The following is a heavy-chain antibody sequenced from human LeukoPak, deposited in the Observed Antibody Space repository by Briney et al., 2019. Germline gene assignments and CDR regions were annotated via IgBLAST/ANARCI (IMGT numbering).Heavy chain of an antibody. CDR2: INPSGGST. CDR1: GYTFTSYY. D-gene: IGHD6-13*01. J-gene: IGHJ4*02. V-gene: IGHV1-46*01. Sequence: ASVKVSCKASGYTFTSYYMHWVRQAPGRGLEWMGIINPSGGSTSYARKFQGRVTMTRDTSTSTVYMELSSLRSEDTAVYYCASIAAAGHYFDYWGQGTLVTVSS. CDR3: ASIAAAGHYFDY.